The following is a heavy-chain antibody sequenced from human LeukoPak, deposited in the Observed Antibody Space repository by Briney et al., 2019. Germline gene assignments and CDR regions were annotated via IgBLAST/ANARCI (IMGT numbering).Heavy chain of an antibody. D-gene: IGHD6-13*01. Sequence: PSETLSLTCGVSGGSISSGGESWSWIRQPPGKGLEWIGDIYHSGSTHYNPFLKTRVNITVDRSKQQFSLKLSSVTAADTAVYYCARDRQQLGYFDHWGQGTLVTVSS. CDR3: ARDRQQLGYFDH. V-gene: IGHV4-30-2*01. J-gene: IGHJ4*02. CDR1: GGSISSGGES. CDR2: IYHSGST.